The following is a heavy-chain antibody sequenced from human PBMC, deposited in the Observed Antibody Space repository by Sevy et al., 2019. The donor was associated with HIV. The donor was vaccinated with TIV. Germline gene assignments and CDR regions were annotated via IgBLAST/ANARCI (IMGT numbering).Heavy chain of an antibody. CDR1: GFTFSSYS. V-gene: IGHV3-48*02. J-gene: IGHJ1*01. CDR3: ARDGRGYCSGGSCSEYFQH. CDR2: ISSSSSTI. Sequence: GGSLRLSCAASGFTFSSYSMNWVRQAPGKGLEWVSYISSSSSTIYYADSVKGRFTISRDNAKNSLYLQMNSLRDEDTAVYYCARDGRGYCSGGSCSEYFQHWGQRTLVTVSS. D-gene: IGHD2-15*01.